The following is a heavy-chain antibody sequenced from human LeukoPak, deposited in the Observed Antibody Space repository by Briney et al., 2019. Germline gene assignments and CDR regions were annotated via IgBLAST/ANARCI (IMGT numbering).Heavy chain of an antibody. CDR3: AKVGSAMVRGVIISY. J-gene: IGHJ4*02. CDR1: GFTFSSYG. D-gene: IGHD3-10*01. V-gene: IGHV3-30*02. CDR2: IRYDGSNK. Sequence: GGSLRLPCAASGFTFSSYGMHWVRQAPGKGLEWVAFIRYDGSNKYYADSVKGRFTISRDNSKNTLYLQMNSLRAEDTAVYYCAKVGSAMVRGVIISYWGQGTLVTVSS.